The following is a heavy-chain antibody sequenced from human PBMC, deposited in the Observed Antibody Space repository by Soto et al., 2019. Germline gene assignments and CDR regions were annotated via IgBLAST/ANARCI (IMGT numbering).Heavy chain of an antibody. CDR1: GFTLSRYA. D-gene: IGHD2-21*02. V-gene: IGHV3-30*15. CDR3: VRAVTGSTLDY. CDR2: ISFDAENE. Sequence: GGSLRLSCAASGFTLSRYAMHWVRQAPGKGLEWVALISFDAENEYYADSVKGRFTISRDNSKNTLFLQMSSLKTEETAVYYCVRAVTGSTLDYWGQGTLVTVSS. J-gene: IGHJ4*02.